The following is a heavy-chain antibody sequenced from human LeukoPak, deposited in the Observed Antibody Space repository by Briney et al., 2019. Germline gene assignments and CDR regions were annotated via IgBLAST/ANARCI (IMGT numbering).Heavy chain of an antibody. CDR1: GGSISSSNW. V-gene: IGHV4-4*02. CDR3: ARDFGAGADAFDI. J-gene: IGHJ3*02. D-gene: IGHD3-10*01. CDR2: IYHSGST. Sequence: SGTLSLTCAVSGGSISSSNWWSWVRQPPGKGLEWIGEIYHSGSTNYNPSLKSRVTISVDTSKNQFSLKLSSVTAADTAVYYCARDFGAGADAFDIWGQGTMVTVSS.